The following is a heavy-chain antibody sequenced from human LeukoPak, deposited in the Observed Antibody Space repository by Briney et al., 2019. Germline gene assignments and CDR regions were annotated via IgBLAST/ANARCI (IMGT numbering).Heavy chain of an antibody. V-gene: IGHV3-21*01. Sequence: GGSLRLSCAASGFTFISYSMNWVRQAPGKGLEWVSSISSSSSYIYYADSVKGRFTISRDNAKNSLYLQMNSLRAEDTAVYYCARVLEYQLLYPAYYYGMDVWGQGTTVTVSS. CDR3: ARVLEYQLLYPAYYYGMDV. CDR1: GFTFISYS. CDR2: ISSSSSYI. J-gene: IGHJ6*02. D-gene: IGHD2-2*02.